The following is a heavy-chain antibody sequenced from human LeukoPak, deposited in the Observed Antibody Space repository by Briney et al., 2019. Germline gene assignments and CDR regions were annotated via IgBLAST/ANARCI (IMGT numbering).Heavy chain of an antibody. J-gene: IGHJ5*02. CDR3: ARDRTNPYCTGGSCYGRGWFDP. D-gene: IGHD2-15*01. CDR2: IHTSGST. Sequence: SQTLSLTCTVSGGSISIGSYYWSWIRQPAGEGLEWIGRIHTSGSTNYNPSLKSRVTISVDTSKNQFSLKLSSVTAADTAVYYCARDRTNPYCTGGSCYGRGWFDPWGQGSLVTVSS. CDR1: GGSISIGSYY. V-gene: IGHV4-61*02.